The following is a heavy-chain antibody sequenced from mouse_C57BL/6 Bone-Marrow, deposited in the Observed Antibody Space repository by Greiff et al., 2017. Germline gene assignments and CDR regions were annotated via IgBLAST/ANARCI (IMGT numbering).Heavy chain of an antibody. Sequence: QVQLQQPGAELVKPGASVKMSCKASGYTFTSYWITWVKQRPGQGLEWIGDIYPGSGSTNYNEKFKSKATLTVDTSSSTAYMQLSSLTSEDSAVYYCARTGGLITTVPRYYFDYWGQGTTLTVSS. CDR3: ARTGGLITTVPRYYFDY. J-gene: IGHJ2*01. CDR1: GYTFTSYW. D-gene: IGHD1-1*01. CDR2: IYPGSGST. V-gene: IGHV1-55*01.